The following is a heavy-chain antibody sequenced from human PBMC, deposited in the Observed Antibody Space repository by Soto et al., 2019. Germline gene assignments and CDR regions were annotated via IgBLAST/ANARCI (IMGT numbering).Heavy chain of an antibody. CDR1: GFTFNSYS. D-gene: IGHD4-17*01. CDR3: ARAPTVAASPSDY. V-gene: IGHV3-30-3*01. Sequence: QVQLVASGGGVVQPGRSLRLSCAASGFTFNSYSMHWVRQAPGKGLEWVAVISYDGSNKFYADSVKGRLTISRDNSKNTVYLEMNSLRTEDTSVYYCARAPTVAASPSDYWGQGTLVTVSS. J-gene: IGHJ4*02. CDR2: ISYDGSNK.